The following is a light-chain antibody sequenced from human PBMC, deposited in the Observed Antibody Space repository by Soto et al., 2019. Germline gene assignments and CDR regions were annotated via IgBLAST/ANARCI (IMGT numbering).Light chain of an antibody. V-gene: IGLV2-18*01. CDR2: EVS. J-gene: IGLJ1*01. Sequence: QSVLTQPPSVSGSPGQSVTISCTGTSSDVGYYNRVSWYQQPPGTAPKLLIYEVSNRPSGVPDRFSGSKSGNTASLTISGLQAEDEADYSCSLYTSSTFYVFGTGTKLTVL. CDR1: SSDVGYYNR. CDR3: SLYTSSTFYV.